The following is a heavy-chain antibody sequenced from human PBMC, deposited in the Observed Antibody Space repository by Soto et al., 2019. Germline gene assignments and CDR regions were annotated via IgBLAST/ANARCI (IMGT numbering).Heavy chain of an antibody. Sequence: GGSLRLSCAASGFTFNSYAMSWVRQAPGKGLEWVSVIRSSGGSGGSTYYADSVKGRFSISRDDSKNTLYLQMTSLRAEDTAVYYCAKDRIAVAGTWDVDAFDIWGQGTMVTVSS. CDR2: IRSSGGSGGST. CDR3: AKDRIAVAGTWDVDAFDI. CDR1: GFTFNSYA. J-gene: IGHJ3*02. V-gene: IGHV3-23*01. D-gene: IGHD6-19*01.